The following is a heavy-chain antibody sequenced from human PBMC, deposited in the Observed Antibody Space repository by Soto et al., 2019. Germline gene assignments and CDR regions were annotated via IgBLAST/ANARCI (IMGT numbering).Heavy chain of an antibody. J-gene: IGHJ6*02. V-gene: IGHV1-69*13. CDR1: GGTFSSHA. Sequence: SVKVSCKASGGTFSSHAISWVRQAPGQGLEWMGGIIPFFKAANYAQKFQGRVTITADDSTSTAYMDLYSLRSEDTAVYYCARDVPLNYYDGTFSYYAMDVWGQGTKVTVSS. CDR2: IIPFFKAA. CDR3: ARDVPLNYYDGTFSYYAMDV. D-gene: IGHD3-16*01.